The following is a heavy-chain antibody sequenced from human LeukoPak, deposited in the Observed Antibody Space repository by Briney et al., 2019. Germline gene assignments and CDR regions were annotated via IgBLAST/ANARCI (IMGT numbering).Heavy chain of an antibody. CDR3: TTEIAAAGHNWFDP. D-gene: IGHD6-13*01. V-gene: IGHV3-15*01. CDR1: GFTVSNAW. Sequence: GGSLRLSCAASGFTVSNAWMSWVRQAPGKGLEWVGRIKSKTDGGITDYAAPVKGRFTISRDDSKNTLYLQMNSLKTEHTAVYYCTTEIAAAGHNWFDPWGQGTLVTVSS. CDR2: IKSKTDGGIT. J-gene: IGHJ5*02.